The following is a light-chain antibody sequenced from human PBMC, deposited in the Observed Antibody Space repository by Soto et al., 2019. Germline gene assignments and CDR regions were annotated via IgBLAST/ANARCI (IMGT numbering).Light chain of an antibody. CDR3: QQRSDWPLT. V-gene: IGKV3-11*01. CDR2: DAS. J-gene: IGKJ5*01. Sequence: EIAMTQYPASLSFSPGELATLSFRASQNISVYLAWYQQKPGQAPRLLIYDASNRATGIPARFSGSGSGTDFTLTIGSLEPEDFAVYYCQQRSDWPLTFAQRTRLEIK. CDR1: QNISVY.